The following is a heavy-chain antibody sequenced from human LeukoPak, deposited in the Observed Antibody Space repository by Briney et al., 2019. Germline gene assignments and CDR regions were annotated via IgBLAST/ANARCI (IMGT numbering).Heavy chain of an antibody. V-gene: IGHV4-39*01. D-gene: IGHD3-22*01. CDR2: IYYNGIS. CDR1: GDSISTSSYY. Sequence: PSETLSLTCTVSGDSISTSSYYWGWIRQSPGKGLQWLGSIYYNGISHYNPSLKGRLTIYVDTSRNQFSPHVSSVTAADTAVFYCARSDYYDYRQIDFWGQGTLVTVSS. CDR3: ARSDYYDYRQIDF. J-gene: IGHJ4*02.